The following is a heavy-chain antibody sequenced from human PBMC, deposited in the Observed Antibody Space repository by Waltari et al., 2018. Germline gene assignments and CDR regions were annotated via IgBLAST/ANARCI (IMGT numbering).Heavy chain of an antibody. CDR2: ISWNSGSI. J-gene: IGHJ4*02. CDR3: AKEGRGFDY. CDR1: GFTFDDYA. D-gene: IGHD3-22*01. Sequence: EVQLVESGGGLVQPGRSLRLSCAASGFTFDDYAMHWVRQAPGKGLEWVSGISWNSGSIDYADSVKGRFTISRDNAKNSLYLQMNSLRAEDTALYYCAKEGRGFDYWGQGTLVTVSS. V-gene: IGHV3-9*01.